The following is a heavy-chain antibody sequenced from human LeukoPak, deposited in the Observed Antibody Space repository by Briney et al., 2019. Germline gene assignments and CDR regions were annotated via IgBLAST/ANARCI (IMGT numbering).Heavy chain of an antibody. CDR3: ARGGPSPPETYYYDSSGSFIDY. J-gene: IGHJ4*02. D-gene: IGHD3-22*01. CDR1: GYTFTSYD. CDR2: MNPNSGNT. Sequence: ASVKVSCKASGYTFTSYDINWVRQATGQGLEWMGWMNPNSGNTGYAQKFQGRVTMNRNTSISTAYMGLSHLRSGDPAVYYCARGGPSPPETYYYDSSGSFIDYWGQGTLVTVSS. V-gene: IGHV1-8*01.